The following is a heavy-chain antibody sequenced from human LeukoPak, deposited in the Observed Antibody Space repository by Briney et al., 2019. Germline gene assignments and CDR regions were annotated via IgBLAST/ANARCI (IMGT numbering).Heavy chain of an antibody. D-gene: IGHD5-24*01. J-gene: IGHJ4*02. V-gene: IGHV4-38-2*02. CDR1: GYSISSGYY. CDR2: IYHSGTI. Sequence: SETLSLTCTVSGYSISSGYYWGWIRQPPGKGLEWLASIYHSGTIYYNPSLKSRVTISVDTSKNQFSLKLTSVTAADTAVYYCARPRDGYNSYYFDYWGQGTLVTVSS. CDR3: ARPRDGYNSYYFDY.